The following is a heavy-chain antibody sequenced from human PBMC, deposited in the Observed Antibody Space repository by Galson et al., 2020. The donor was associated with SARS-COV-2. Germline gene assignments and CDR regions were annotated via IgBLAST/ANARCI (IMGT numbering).Heavy chain of an antibody. V-gene: IGHV4-4*02. CDR3: AAEGSLQGVGYDY. D-gene: IGHD3-10*01. CDR2: IYHSGST. J-gene: IGHJ4*02. CDR1: GASISSNNW. Sequence: SETLSLTCAVSGASISSNNWWSWVRQPPGKGLEWIGEIYHSGSTNYNPSLKSRVTISVDNSKNQFSLKLTSVTAADTAMYYCAAEGSLQGVGYDYWGQGTLVTVSS.